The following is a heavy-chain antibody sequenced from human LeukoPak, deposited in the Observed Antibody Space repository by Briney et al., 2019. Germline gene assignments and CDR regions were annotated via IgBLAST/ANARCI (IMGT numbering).Heavy chain of an antibody. Sequence: GESLKISCKLSGDRFTRYWVGWVRQMPGKGLEWMGIIYPGDSDTRYSPSIQGQVTISADKSIDTAYLQWSSLKASDTAMYFCARRYCSSASCYYFDYWGQGTLVAVSS. CDR2: IYPGDSDT. J-gene: IGHJ4*02. CDR3: ARRYCSSASCYYFDY. CDR1: GDRFTRYW. V-gene: IGHV5-51*01. D-gene: IGHD2-2*01.